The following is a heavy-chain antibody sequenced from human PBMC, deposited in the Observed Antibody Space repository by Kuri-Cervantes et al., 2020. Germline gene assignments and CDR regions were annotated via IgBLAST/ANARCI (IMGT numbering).Heavy chain of an antibody. Sequence: GESLKISCAASGFTFSSYSMNWVRQAPGKGLEWVSPISSGSSYIYYADSVKGRFTISRDNAKNSLYLQMNSLRAEDTALYHCARDPGYSSGWYPHWYFDLWGRGTLVTVSS. D-gene: IGHD6-19*01. CDR2: ISSGSSYI. J-gene: IGHJ2*01. V-gene: IGHV3-21*04. CDR1: GFTFSSYS. CDR3: ARDPGYSSGWYPHWYFDL.